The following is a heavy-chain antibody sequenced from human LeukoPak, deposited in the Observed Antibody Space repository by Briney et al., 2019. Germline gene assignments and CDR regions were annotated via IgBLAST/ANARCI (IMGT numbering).Heavy chain of an antibody. Sequence: SETLSLTCTVSGGSLSSSSYYWGWIRQPPGKGLEWIGSIYYSGSTYYNPSLKSRVTISVDTSKNQFSLKLSYVTAADTAVYYCAREGGDYDIWRGAFDIWGQGTMVTVSS. D-gene: IGHD3-9*01. V-gene: IGHV4-39*07. CDR3: AREGGDYDIWRGAFDI. CDR2: IYYSGST. J-gene: IGHJ3*02. CDR1: GGSLSSSSYY.